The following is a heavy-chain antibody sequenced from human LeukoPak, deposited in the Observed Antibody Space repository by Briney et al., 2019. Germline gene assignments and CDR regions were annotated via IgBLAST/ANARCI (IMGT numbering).Heavy chain of an antibody. D-gene: IGHD2-15*01. J-gene: IGHJ4*02. CDR3: ARDTRYCSGGSCDGDY. CDR1: GYTFTGYY. CDR2: INPNSGGT. Sequence: GASVKVSCKASGYTFTGYYMRWVRQAPGQGLEWMGWINPNSGGTNYAQKFQGRVTMTRDTSISTAYMELSRLRSDDTAVYYCARDTRYCSGGSCDGDYWGQGTLVTVSS. V-gene: IGHV1-2*02.